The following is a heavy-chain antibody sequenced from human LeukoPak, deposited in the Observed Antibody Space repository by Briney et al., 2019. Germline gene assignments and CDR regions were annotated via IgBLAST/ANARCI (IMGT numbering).Heavy chain of an antibody. CDR3: ARVRIAAAGYFDY. CDR2: INPNSGGT. Sequence: WASVKVSCKASGYTFTGYYMHWVRQAPGQGLEWMGWINPNSGGTNYAQKFQGRVTMTRDTSISTAYMELSRLRSDDTAVYYCARVRIAAAGYFDYWGQGTLVTVSS. CDR1: GYTFTGYY. J-gene: IGHJ4*02. V-gene: IGHV1-2*02. D-gene: IGHD6-13*01.